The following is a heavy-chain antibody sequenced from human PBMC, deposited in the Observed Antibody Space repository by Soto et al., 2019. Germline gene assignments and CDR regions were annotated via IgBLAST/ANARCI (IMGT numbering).Heavy chain of an antibody. CDR1: GYTFTSYY. V-gene: IGHV1-46*01. J-gene: IGHJ4*02. CDR3: ARGSPDILTGYYPDY. Sequence: GASVKVSCKASGYTFTSYYMHWVRQAPGQGLEWMGIINPSGGSTSYAQKLQGRVTMTTDTSTSTAYMELRSLRSDDTAVYYCARGSPDILTGYYPDYWGQGTLVTVSS. CDR2: INPSGGST. D-gene: IGHD3-9*01.